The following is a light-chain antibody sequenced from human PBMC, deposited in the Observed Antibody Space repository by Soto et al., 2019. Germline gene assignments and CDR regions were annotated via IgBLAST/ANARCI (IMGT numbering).Light chain of an antibody. J-gene: IGLJ1*01. CDR2: DDD. Sequence: SYELAQPPSVSVAPGRAARVTCGGSNIVGYNVQWYQQKPGQAPVLVVYDDDVRPSGIPERFSGSNSGNTATLIISRVEAGDEADYCQIWDSDSDHYVSGTRTKVTVL. CDR3: QIWDSDSDHYV. V-gene: IGLV3-21*02. CDR1: NIVGYN.